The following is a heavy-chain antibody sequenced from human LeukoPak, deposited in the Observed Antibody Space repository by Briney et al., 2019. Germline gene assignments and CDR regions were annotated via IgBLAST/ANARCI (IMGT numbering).Heavy chain of an antibody. Sequence: ASVKVSCKASGCTFTSYGIGWVRPPPGQGLEWMGLISAYNGNTNYAQKLQRRGHMTTDTSTRTAYMELRSLRSDDTAVYYCASAYSGYPFDYWGQGTLVTVSS. CDR2: ISAYNGNT. CDR3: ASAYSGYPFDY. J-gene: IGHJ4*02. V-gene: IGHV1-18*01. CDR1: GCTFTSYG. D-gene: IGHD5-12*01.